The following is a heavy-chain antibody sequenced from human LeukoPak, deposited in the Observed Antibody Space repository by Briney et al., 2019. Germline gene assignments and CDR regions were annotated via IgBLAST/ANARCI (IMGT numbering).Heavy chain of an antibody. CDR3: ANGVYGDYVLGDRELAN. J-gene: IGHJ4*02. D-gene: IGHD4-17*01. Sequence: PGGSLRLSCAASGFTFSSYGMHWVRQAPGKGLEWVAFIRYDGSNKYYADSVKGRFTISRDNSKNTLYLQMNSLRAEDTAVYYCANGVYGDYVLGDRELANWGQGTLVTVSS. CDR1: GFTFSSYG. CDR2: IRYDGSNK. V-gene: IGHV3-30*02.